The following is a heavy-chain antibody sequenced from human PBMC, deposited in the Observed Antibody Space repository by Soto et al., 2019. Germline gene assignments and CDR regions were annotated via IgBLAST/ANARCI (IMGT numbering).Heavy chain of an antibody. J-gene: IGHJ4*02. Sequence: GGSLRLSCAASGFTFTTYCMHWVRQAPGKGLVWVSRMNSDGSVTSYADSVKGRFTISRDNAKNTLFLQMNSLRAEDTAVYYCARGYCSGGNYSPAAHFDYWGLGTLVTVSS. V-gene: IGHV3-74*01. D-gene: IGHD2-15*01. CDR2: MNSDGSVT. CDR3: ARGYCSGGNYSPAAHFDY. CDR1: GFTFTTYC.